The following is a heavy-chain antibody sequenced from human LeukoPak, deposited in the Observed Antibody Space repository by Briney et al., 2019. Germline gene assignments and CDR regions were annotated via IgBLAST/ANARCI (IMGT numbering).Heavy chain of an antibody. CDR2: ISGSGDST. CDR1: GFTFSSYA. J-gene: IGHJ1*01. Sequence: GGSLRLSCAASGFTFSSYAMTWVRQAPGKGLEWDSAISGSGDSTYYADSVKGRFTTSRDNSKNTLYLQMNSLRAEDTAVYYCAKDQGYYGSGSYKEYFQHWGQGTLVTVSS. V-gene: IGHV3-23*01. CDR3: AKDQGYYGSGSYKEYFQH. D-gene: IGHD3-10*01.